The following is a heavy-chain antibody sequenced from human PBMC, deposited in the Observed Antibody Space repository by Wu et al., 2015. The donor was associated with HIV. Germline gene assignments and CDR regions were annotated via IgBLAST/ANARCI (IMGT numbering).Heavy chain of an antibody. V-gene: IGHV1-18*01. CDR1: GYNFNGFG. CDR3: ARVVAAASDAFDI. J-gene: IGHJ3*02. CDR2: IIPISGPG. D-gene: IGHD6-13*01. Sequence: QVQLVQSGIEVKKSGASVKVSCKASGYNFNGFGIIWVRQAPGQGLEWMGRIIPISGPGDYAEKFQDRVILTRNTSISTIYMELSSLQSDDTAVYYCARVVAAASDAFDIWGQGTMVTVSS.